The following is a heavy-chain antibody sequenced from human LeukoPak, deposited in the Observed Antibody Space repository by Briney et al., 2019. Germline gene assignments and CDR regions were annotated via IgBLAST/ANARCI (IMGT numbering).Heavy chain of an antibody. D-gene: IGHD6-13*01. Sequence: GESLKISCKGSGYSFTSYWIGWVRQMPGKGLEWMGLIYPGDSDTRYSPSFQGQDTISADKSISTAYLQWSSLKASDTAMYYCAITCSSLSFSFDPWGQGTMVTVSS. CDR2: IYPGDSDT. CDR1: GYSFTSYW. CDR3: AITCSSLSFSFDP. V-gene: IGHV5-51*01. J-gene: IGHJ5*02.